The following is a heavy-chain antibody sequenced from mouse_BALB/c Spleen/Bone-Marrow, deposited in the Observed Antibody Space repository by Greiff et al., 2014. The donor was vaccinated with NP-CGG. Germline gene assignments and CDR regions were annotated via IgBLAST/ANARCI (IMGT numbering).Heavy chain of an antibody. V-gene: IGHV5-9-2*01. CDR3: ARNYYGYDGYFDY. D-gene: IGHD2-2*01. CDR1: GFTFSSNG. Sequence: EVKLMESGGGLVKPGGSLKLSCAASGFTFSSNGMSWVRQTPEKRLEWVATISGGGNNTYYPDSVKGRFTISRDNAKNNLYLQMSSLRSEDTALYYCARNYYGYDGYFDYWGQGTTLTVSS. CDR2: ISGGGNNT. J-gene: IGHJ2*01.